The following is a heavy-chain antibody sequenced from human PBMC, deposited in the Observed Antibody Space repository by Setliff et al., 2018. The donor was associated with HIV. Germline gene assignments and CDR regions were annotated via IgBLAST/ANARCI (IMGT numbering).Heavy chain of an antibody. Sequence: GASVKVSXKASGDTFNSYAISWVRQAPGQGLEWMGGVIPIFGTANYAQKFQGRVSIARDTSASTAYMELSSLRSEDTAVYYCARVQTMAVAGTQYYYMDVWG. D-gene: IGHD6-19*01. CDR2: VIPIFGTA. CDR3: ARVQTMAVAGTQYYYMDV. CDR1: GDTFNSYA. V-gene: IGHV1-69*05. J-gene: IGHJ6*03.